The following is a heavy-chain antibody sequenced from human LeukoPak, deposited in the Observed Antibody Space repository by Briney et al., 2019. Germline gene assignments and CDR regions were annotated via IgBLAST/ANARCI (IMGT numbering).Heavy chain of an antibody. V-gene: IGHV3-23*01. CDR1: GFTFSQFA. J-gene: IGHJ4*02. D-gene: IGHD5-24*01. CDR3: AKDQPADGYNCI. Sequence: GGSLRLSCAASGFTFSQFAMSWVRQFPGRGLEWVYTLDAGGGVTYYAGSVKGRFTISRDNSKNTLYLQMSRLRAEDTAVYYCAKDQPADGYNCIWGQGTLVTVSS. CDR2: LDAGGGVT.